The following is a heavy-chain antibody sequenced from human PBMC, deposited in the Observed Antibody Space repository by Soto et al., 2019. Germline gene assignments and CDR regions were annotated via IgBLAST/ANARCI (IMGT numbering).Heavy chain of an antibody. V-gene: IGHV3-15*01. Sequence: GGSLRLSCAASGFTFSNARMSWVRQATGKGLEWVGRIKSKTDGGTTDYAAPVKGRFTISRDDSKSTLYLQMNSLKTDDTAVYYCTTVGYSTGGVPCWGQGTLVTVSS. CDR2: IKSKTDGGTT. CDR3: TTVGYSTGGVPC. CDR1: GFTFSNAR. D-gene: IGHD6-19*01. J-gene: IGHJ4*02.